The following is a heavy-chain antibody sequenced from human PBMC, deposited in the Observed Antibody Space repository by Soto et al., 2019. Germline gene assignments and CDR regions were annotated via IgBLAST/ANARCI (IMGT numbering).Heavy chain of an antibody. Sequence: GGSLRLSCAASGFTFSSYAMSWVRQAPGKGLEWVSAISGSGGSTYYADSVKGRFTISRDNSKNTLYLQMNSLRAEDTAVYYCATRPPPFTISPLMDVWGQGTTVTVSS. CDR3: ATRPPPFTISPLMDV. J-gene: IGHJ6*02. D-gene: IGHD3-3*01. CDR2: ISGSGGST. CDR1: GFTFSSYA. V-gene: IGHV3-23*01.